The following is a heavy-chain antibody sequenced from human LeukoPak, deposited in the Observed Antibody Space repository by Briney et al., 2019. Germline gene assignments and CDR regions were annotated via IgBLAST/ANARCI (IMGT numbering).Heavy chain of an antibody. V-gene: IGHV3-23*01. Sequence: PGGSLRLSCAASGFTFSSYAMSWVRKAPGKGLEWVSAISGSGGSTYYADPVKGRFTISRDNSKNTLYLQMNSLRAEDTAVYYCAKGSWYQLLSGDYWGQGTLVTVST. CDR1: GFTFSSYA. J-gene: IGHJ4*02. CDR2: ISGSGGST. CDR3: AKGSWYQLLSGDY. D-gene: IGHD2-2*01.